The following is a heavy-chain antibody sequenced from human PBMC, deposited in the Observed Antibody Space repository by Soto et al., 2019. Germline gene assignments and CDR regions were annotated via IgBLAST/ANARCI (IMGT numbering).Heavy chain of an antibody. J-gene: IGHJ4*02. V-gene: IGHV4-59*01. D-gene: IGHD3-22*01. CDR2: IYYSGST. Sequence: PSETLSLTCTVSGVSISSYYWSWIRPHPGKGLEWIGYIYYSGSTNYNPSLKSRVTISVDTSKNQFSLKLSSVTAADTAVYYCARGTYDSSGYYIDYWGQGTLVTVSS. CDR3: ARGTYDSSGYYIDY. CDR1: GVSISSYY.